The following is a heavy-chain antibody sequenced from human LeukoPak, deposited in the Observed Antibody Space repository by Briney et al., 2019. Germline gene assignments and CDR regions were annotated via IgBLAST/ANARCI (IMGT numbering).Heavy chain of an antibody. D-gene: IGHD5-18*01. CDR3: ARDLRLIGDTAMARGNWFDP. CDR2: IYTSGST. Sequence: SETLSFTCTVSGCSISSVSDYWSWIRQPAGKGLAFIGRIYTSGSTNYNPSLKSRVTMSVDTSKNQFSLKLSSVTAADTAVYYCARDLRLIGDTAMARGNWFDPWGQGTLVTVSS. V-gene: IGHV4-61*02. J-gene: IGHJ5*02. CDR1: GCSISSVSDY.